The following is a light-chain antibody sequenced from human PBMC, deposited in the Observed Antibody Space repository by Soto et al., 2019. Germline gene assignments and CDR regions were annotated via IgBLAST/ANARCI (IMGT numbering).Light chain of an antibody. V-gene: IGKV3-15*01. CDR3: LQYSTWPPLYT. CDR1: QGVSSY. CDR2: DAS. J-gene: IGKJ2*01. Sequence: EIVMTQSPAALSVSLGERVSLTCRASQGVSSYLAWYQQKPGQAPRLLISDASTRATDIPDRFSGSGSGTDFTLTIRSLQSSDLAVYYCLQYSTWPPLYTFGQGTKLEIK.